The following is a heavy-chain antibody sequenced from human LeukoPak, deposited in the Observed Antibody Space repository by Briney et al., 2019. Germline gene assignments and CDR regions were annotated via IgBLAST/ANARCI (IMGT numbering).Heavy chain of an antibody. D-gene: IGHD6-13*01. CDR3: ASTKSPSSWNWSTYYYGMDV. CDR2: INAGNGNT. J-gene: IGHJ6*02. CDR1: GYTFTSYA. Sequence: ASVKVSCKASGYTFTSYAMHWVRQAPGQRLEWIGWINAGNGNTKYSQKFQGRVTITRDTSASTAYMELSSLRSEDTAVYYCASTKSPSSWNWSTYYYGMDVWGQGTTVTVSS. V-gene: IGHV1-3*01.